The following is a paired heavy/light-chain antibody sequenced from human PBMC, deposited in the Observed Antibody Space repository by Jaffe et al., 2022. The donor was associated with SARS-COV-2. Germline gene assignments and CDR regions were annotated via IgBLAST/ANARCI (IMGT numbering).Light chain of an antibody. V-gene: IGKV1-8*01. CDR2: AAS. Sequence: AIRMTQSPSSFSASTGDRVTITCRASQDISSYLAWYQQKPGKAPKLLIYAASTLQSGVPSRFSGSGSGTDFTLTISSLQSEDFATYYCQQYNYYYTFGQGTRLEIK. CDR1: QDISSY. CDR3: QQYNYYYT. J-gene: IGKJ2*01.
Heavy chain of an antibody. J-gene: IGHJ6*02. V-gene: IGHV3-21*01. CDR3: VTDLGSGGNTRGMDV. CDR2: ISDSSRYI. Sequence: EVQLVESGGGLVKPGGSLRLSCVVSGFTFSTCNMNWVRQAPGRGLEWVSYISDSSRYIYYEDSMKGRFTISRDNARNSLYLQMNSLKGEDTAVYYCVTDLGSGGNTRGMDVWGQGTTVTVSS. CDR1: GFTFSTCN. D-gene: IGHD2-15*01.